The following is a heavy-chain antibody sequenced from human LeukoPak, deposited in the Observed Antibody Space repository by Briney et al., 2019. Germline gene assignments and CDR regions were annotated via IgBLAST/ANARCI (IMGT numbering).Heavy chain of an antibody. Sequence: GGSLRLSCAASGFTFSSYAMSWVRQAPGKGLEWVSVISGSGSSTYYADSVKGRFTISRDNSKNTLYLQMNSLRAEDTAVYYCAKGYYYRSGTNFDYGGQGTLVTVS. CDR2: ISGSGSST. CDR3: AKGYYYRSGTNFDY. D-gene: IGHD3-10*01. V-gene: IGHV3-23*01. CDR1: GFTFSSYA. J-gene: IGHJ4*02.